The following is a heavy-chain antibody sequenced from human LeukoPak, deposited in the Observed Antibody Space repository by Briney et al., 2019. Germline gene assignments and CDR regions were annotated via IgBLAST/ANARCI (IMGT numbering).Heavy chain of an antibody. D-gene: IGHD5-18*01. V-gene: IGHV4-38-2*02. J-gene: IGHJ4*01. CDR2: TYYSGNN. Sequence: SETLSLSCTVSNFSVRSTFFWAWLRQPPGKGLEWIGHTYYSGNNYYNPSLKSRVTISVDTSKNQFSLNLNSVTAADTAVYFCAREGGYISGYIFDSWGHGILVSVSS. CDR1: NFSVRSTFF. CDR3: AREGGYISGYIFDS.